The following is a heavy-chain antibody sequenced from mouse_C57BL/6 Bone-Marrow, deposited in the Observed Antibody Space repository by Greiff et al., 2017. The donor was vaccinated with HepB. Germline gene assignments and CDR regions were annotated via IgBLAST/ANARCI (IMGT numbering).Heavy chain of an antibody. D-gene: IGHD3-2*02. CDR2: ISSGGDYI. CDR1: GFTFSSYA. J-gene: IGHJ4*01. Sequence: DVKLVESGEGLVKPGGSLKLSCAASGFTFSSYAMSWVRQTPEKRLEWVAYISSGGDYIYYADTVKGRFTISRDNARNTLYLQMSSLKSEDTAMYYCTRGSSGYVRYYAMDYWGQGTSVTVSS. CDR3: TRGSSGYVRYYAMDY. V-gene: IGHV5-9-1*02.